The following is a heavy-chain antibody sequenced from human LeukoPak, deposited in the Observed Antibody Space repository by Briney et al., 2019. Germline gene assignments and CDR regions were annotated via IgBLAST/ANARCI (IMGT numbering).Heavy chain of an antibody. V-gene: IGHV3-43*01. CDR3: ARDRGGNSAGFDS. J-gene: IGHJ4*02. CDR2: VSWDGGSV. D-gene: IGHD5-12*01. Sequence: GGSLRLSCAASGFSFDDYSMHWVRQPPGKGLEWVSLVSWDGGSVYYADSVRGRFTISRDNRKDSLFLQMKSLKSDDSGLYFSARDRGGNSAGFDSWGQGTLVTVSS. CDR1: GFSFDDYS.